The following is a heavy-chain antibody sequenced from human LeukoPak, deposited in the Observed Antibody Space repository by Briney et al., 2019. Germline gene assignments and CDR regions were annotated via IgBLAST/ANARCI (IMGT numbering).Heavy chain of an antibody. CDR1: GGSISSGSYY. D-gene: IGHD2-21*02. J-gene: IGHJ5*02. CDR3: ARDRGNTKCGGDCYSNWFDP. Sequence: SETLSLTCTVSGGSISSGSYYWSWIRQPPGKGLEWIGYIYYSGSTNYNPSLKSRVTISVDTSKNQFSLKLSSVTAADTAVYYCARDRGNTKCGGDCYSNWFDPWGRGTLVTVSS. CDR2: IYYSGST. V-gene: IGHV4-61*01.